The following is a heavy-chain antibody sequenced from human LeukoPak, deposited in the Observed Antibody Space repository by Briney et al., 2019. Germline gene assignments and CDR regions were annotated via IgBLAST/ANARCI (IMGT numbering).Heavy chain of an antibody. CDR2: IYYTGST. CDR3: ARYSTSSAYMGV. J-gene: IGHJ6*03. Sequence: PSEALSLTCTVSGGSINYHFWSWIRQPPGKGLEWIGYIYYTGSTSDNPSLKSRVTISLDTAKNQFSLKLKSVTGADTAVYYCARYSTSSAYMGVWDKGTMVTVSS. V-gene: IGHV4-59*11. CDR1: GGSINYHF. D-gene: IGHD6-6*01.